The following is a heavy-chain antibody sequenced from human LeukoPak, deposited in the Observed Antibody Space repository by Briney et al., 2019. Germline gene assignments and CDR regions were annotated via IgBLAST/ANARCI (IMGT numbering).Heavy chain of an antibody. CDR2: IREDGRTT. CDR3: AKTRRSGTEYADFDH. V-gene: IGHV3-43*02. D-gene: IGHD1-26*01. J-gene: IGHJ4*02. CDR1: GFTFDDYA. Sequence: GGSLRLSCAASGFTFDDYAMHWVRQAPGKGLEWVSLIREDGRTTYYVDSVKGRFAISRDNSKKSLYLQINSLRTEDNALYYCAKTRRSGTEYADFDHWGQGTLVTVSS.